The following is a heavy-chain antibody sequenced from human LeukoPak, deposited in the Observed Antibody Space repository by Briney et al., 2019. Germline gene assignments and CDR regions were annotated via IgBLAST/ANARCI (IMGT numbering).Heavy chain of an antibody. CDR1: GFTFSSYW. Sequence: PGGSLRLSCAASGFTFSSYWMSWVRQAPGKGLEWVANIKQDGSEKYYVDSVKGRFTISRDNSKNTLYLQMNSLRAEDTAVYYCAKDALWFGELLGYYYMDVWGKGTTVTISS. CDR2: IKQDGSEK. CDR3: AKDALWFGELLGYYYMDV. V-gene: IGHV3-7*01. D-gene: IGHD3-10*01. J-gene: IGHJ6*03.